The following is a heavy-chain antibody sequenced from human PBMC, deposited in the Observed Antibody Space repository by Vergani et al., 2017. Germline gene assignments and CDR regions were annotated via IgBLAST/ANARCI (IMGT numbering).Heavy chain of an antibody. D-gene: IGHD3-3*01. CDR3: ARNNYDFWSPPGWFDP. V-gene: IGHV3-23*01. CDR2: ISGSGGRT. J-gene: IGHJ5*02. CDR1: GFTFSSYA. Sequence: EVQLLESGGGLVQPGGSLRLSCAASGFTFSSYAMSWVRQAPGKGLEWVSAISGSGGRTYYADSVKGRFTITRDNAKNSLYLQMNSLRAEDTAVYYCARNNYDFWSPPGWFDPWSQGTLVTVSS.